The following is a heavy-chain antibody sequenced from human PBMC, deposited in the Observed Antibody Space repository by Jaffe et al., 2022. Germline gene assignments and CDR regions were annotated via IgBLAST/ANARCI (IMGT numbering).Heavy chain of an antibody. D-gene: IGHD2-15*01. V-gene: IGHV3-23*01. CDR2: ISDGGGST. CDR3: AKGTCSGGGCSWPCDY. Sequence: EVQLLESGGGLVQPGGSLRLSCAASGFTFSTYAMSWVRQAPGKGLEWVSAISDGGGSTFYSDSVRGRFTISRDNSRNTLYLQMHSLRAEDSALYYCAKGTCSGGGCSWPCDYWGQGTLVTVSS. CDR1: GFTFSTYA. J-gene: IGHJ4*02.